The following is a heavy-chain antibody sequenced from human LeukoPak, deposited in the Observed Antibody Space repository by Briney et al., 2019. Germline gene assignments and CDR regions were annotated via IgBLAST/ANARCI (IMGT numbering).Heavy chain of an antibody. J-gene: IGHJ4*02. D-gene: IGHD3-22*01. Sequence: ASVKVSCKASGYTFTNYYMHWVRQAPGQGLEWMGIINPSGGSTSYAQKFQGRVTMTRDMSTSTVYMELSSLRSEDTAVYYCARDGLFSPYYYDSSGYYGIYFDYWGQGTLVTVSS. CDR1: GYTFTNYY. CDR3: ARDGLFSPYYYDSSGYYGIYFDY. CDR2: INPSGGST. V-gene: IGHV1-46*01.